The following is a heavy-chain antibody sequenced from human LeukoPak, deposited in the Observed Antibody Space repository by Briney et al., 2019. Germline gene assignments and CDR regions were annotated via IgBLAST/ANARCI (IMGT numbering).Heavy chain of an antibody. V-gene: IGHV3-66*02. CDR2: IYSGGST. CDR3: AKDSSTSCHD. D-gene: IGHD2-2*01. J-gene: IGHJ4*02. CDR1: GFTVSSNY. Sequence: GGSLRLSCAASGFTVSSNYMSWVRQAPGKGLEWVSVIYSGGSTYYADSVKGRFTISRDNSKSTLYLQMNSLRAEDTAVYYCAKDSSTSCHDWGQGTLVTVSS.